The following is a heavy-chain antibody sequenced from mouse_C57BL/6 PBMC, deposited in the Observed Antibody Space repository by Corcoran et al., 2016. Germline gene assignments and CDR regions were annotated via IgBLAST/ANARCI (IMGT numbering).Heavy chain of an antibody. J-gene: IGHJ1*03. CDR3: ARNYYGSSYWYFDV. D-gene: IGHD1-1*01. CDR2: INTYSGVP. CDR1: GYTFTTYG. Sequence: QIQLVQSGPALKKPGETVKVSCKASGYTFTTYGMSWVKQAPGKGLKWMGWINTYSGVPTYADDFKGRFAFSLETSASTAYLQINNLKNEDTATYFCARNYYGSSYWYFDVWGTGTTVTVSS. V-gene: IGHV9-3*01.